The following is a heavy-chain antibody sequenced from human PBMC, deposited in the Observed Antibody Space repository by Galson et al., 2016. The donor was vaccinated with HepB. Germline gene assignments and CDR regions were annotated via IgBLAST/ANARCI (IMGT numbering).Heavy chain of an antibody. CDR2: ISSSSDTI. Sequence: SLRLSCAVSGFTFSSFSMNWVRQAPGKGLEWVSYISSSSDTIYYADSVKGRFTISRDNSTNTLYLQMNSLRYEDTAVYYCAKDPGHRCLHNWFAPWGQGTLVTVPS. J-gene: IGHJ5*02. V-gene: IGHV3-48*02. CDR3: AKDPGHRCLHNWFAP. CDR1: GFTFSSFS. D-gene: IGHD2-8*01.